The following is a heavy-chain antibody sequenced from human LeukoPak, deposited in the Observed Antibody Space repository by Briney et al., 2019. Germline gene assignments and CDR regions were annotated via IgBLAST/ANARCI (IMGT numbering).Heavy chain of an antibody. CDR2: ICFSGST. Sequence: SETLSLTCTVSGGSISSGDYYWSWIRQPPGKGLESFGYICFSGSTYDNPALKSRLTISVDTSKNQSSLKLSSVTAADTAVYYCARHTMRSGAHFDYWGQGTLVTVSS. D-gene: IGHD2-15*01. CDR3: ARHTMRSGAHFDY. J-gene: IGHJ4*02. CDR1: GGSISSGDYY. V-gene: IGHV4-30-4*01.